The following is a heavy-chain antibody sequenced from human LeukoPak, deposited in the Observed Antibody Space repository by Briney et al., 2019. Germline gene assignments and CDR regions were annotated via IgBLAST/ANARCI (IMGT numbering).Heavy chain of an antibody. Sequence: PETLSLTCAVYGGSFSGYYWSWIRQPPGKGLEWIGEINHSGSTNYNPSLKSRVTISVDTSKNQFSLKLSSVTAADTAVYYCARARIAVADRFDPWGQGTLVTVSS. CDR3: ARARIAVADRFDP. D-gene: IGHD6-19*01. V-gene: IGHV4-34*01. CDR1: GGSFSGYY. J-gene: IGHJ5*02. CDR2: INHSGST.